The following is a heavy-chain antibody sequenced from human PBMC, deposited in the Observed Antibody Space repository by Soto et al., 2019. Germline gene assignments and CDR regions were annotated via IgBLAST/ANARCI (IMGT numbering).Heavy chain of an antibody. Sequence: QVQLVQSGAEVKKPGSSVKVSCKASGGTFSSYAISWVRQAPGQGLEWMGGIIPIFGTANYAQKFQGRVTXXAXXSTSTAYMELSSLRSEDTAVYYCASPGGYSSSSNYYYGMDVWGQGTTVTVSS. CDR3: ASPGGYSSSSNYYYGMDV. CDR2: IIPIFGTA. D-gene: IGHD6-6*01. J-gene: IGHJ6*02. CDR1: GGTFSSYA. V-gene: IGHV1-69*12.